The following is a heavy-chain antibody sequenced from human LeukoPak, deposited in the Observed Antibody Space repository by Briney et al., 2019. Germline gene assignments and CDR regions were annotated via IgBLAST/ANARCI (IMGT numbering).Heavy chain of an antibody. Sequence: PSETLSLTCAVSGGSISGHNWSWIRQPPGKGLEWIGYIYYSGKTYYSSSLRSRVTISVDTSKNHFSLKLTSVTAADTAVYYCARLLDNDSSGDPDTFDMWGQGTMVTVSS. CDR3: ARLLDNDSSGDPDTFDM. V-gene: IGHV4-59*11. D-gene: IGHD3-22*01. J-gene: IGHJ3*02. CDR1: GGSISGHN. CDR2: IYYSGKT.